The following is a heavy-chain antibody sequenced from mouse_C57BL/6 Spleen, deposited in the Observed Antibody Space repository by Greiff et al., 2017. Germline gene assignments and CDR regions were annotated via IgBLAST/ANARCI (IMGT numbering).Heavy chain of an antibody. Sequence: QVQLQQPGAELVKPWASVKMSCKASGYTFTSYWITWVKQRPGQGLEWIGDIYPGSGSTNYNEKFKSKATLTVDTSSSTAYMQLSSLTSEDSAVYYCARGLLRGDAMDYWGQGTSVTVSS. V-gene: IGHV1-55*01. CDR3: ARGLLRGDAMDY. J-gene: IGHJ4*01. CDR1: GYTFTSYW. D-gene: IGHD1-1*01. CDR2: IYPGSGST.